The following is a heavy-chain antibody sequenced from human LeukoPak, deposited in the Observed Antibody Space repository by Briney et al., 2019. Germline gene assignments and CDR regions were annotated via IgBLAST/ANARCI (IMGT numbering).Heavy chain of an antibody. CDR3: ARGGLVPSFDP. Sequence: SETLSLTCTVSGGSMNNLYWSWLRPPPGKGLAWIGYIYYSGSTDYSPSLKSRVIISIDTSKNQFSLKLSTVTAADTAVYYCARGGLVPSFDPWGQGTLVTVSP. D-gene: IGHD3-10*01. V-gene: IGHV4-59*01. CDR1: GGSMNNLY. CDR2: IYYSGST. J-gene: IGHJ5*02.